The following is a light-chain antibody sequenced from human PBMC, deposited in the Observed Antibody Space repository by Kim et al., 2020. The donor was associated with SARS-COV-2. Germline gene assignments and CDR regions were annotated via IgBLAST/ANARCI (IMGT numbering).Light chain of an antibody. CDR1: RLGDKY. V-gene: IGLV3-1*01. J-gene: IGLJ2*01. CDR3: QAWDSSTVV. CDR2: QDS. Sequence: SVTPRQTASITCSGDRLGDKYACWYQQKPGQSPVLVIYQDSNRPSGIPERFSGSNSGNTATLTISGTQAMDEADYYCQAWDSSTVVFGGGTQLTVL.